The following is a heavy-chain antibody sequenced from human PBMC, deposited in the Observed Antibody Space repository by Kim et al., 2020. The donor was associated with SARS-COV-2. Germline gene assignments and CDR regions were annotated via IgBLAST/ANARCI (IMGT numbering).Heavy chain of an antibody. D-gene: IGHD5-12*01. CDR2: IYSGGGST. CDR1: AFTFSNYA. Sequence: GGSLRLSCVASAFTFSNYAMSWVRQAPGKGLEWVSLIYSGGGSTFYADSVRGRFTVSRDNSKNTLYLQMNSLRAEDTAVYYCAKPRDGYNYAFDYWGQGNLVTVSS. CDR3: AKPRDGYNYAFDY. J-gene: IGHJ4*02. V-gene: IGHV3-23*03.